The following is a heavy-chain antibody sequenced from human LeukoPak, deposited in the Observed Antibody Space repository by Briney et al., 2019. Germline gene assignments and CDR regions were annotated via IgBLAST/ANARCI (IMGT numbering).Heavy chain of an antibody. CDR1: GYTFTGYY. V-gene: IGHV1-2*02. CDR3: ARDQLTVTTTGFAFGI. J-gene: IGHJ3*02. CDR2: INPNSGGT. D-gene: IGHD4-17*01. Sequence: ASVKVSCKASGYTFTGYYMHWVRQAPGQGLEWMGWINPNSGGTNYAQKFQGRVTMTRDTSISTAYMELSRLRSDDTAVYYCARDQLTVTTTGFAFGIWGQGTMVTVSS.